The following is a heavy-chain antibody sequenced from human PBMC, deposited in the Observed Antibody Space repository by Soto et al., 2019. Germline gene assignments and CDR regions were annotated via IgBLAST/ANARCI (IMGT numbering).Heavy chain of an antibody. J-gene: IGHJ4*02. D-gene: IGHD2-2*01. V-gene: IGHV2-5*02. Sequence: SCPTLVNPTQTRTLTCTFSGFSITGNGEGVGWIRQPPGKALEWLALIYWADDKRYSPSLRNRLTITLDNSKDQVILTMTDMGPADTATYYCAHGYVQLLATFHYFDSWGQGTQVTVSS. CDR1: GFSITGNGEG. CDR3: AHGYVQLLATFHYFDS. CDR2: IYWADDK.